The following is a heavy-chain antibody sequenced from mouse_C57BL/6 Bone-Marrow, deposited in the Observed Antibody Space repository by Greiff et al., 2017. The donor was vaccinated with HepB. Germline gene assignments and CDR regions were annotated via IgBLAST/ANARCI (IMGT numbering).Heavy chain of an antibody. CDR2: IRSKSNNYAT. D-gene: IGHD3-1*01. CDR1: GFSFNTYA. Sequence: DVQLVESGGGLVQPKGSLKLSCAASGFSFNTYAMNWVRQAPGKGLEWVARIRSKSNNYATYYADSVKDRFTISRDDSESMLYLQMNNLKTEDTAMYYCVRGGFYYFDYWGQGTTLTVSS. CDR3: VRGGFYYFDY. J-gene: IGHJ2*01. V-gene: IGHV10-1*01.